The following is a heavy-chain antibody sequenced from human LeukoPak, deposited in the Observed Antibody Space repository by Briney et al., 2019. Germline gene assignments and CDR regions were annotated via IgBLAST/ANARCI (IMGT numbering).Heavy chain of an antibody. CDR1: GFTFSSSS. CDR3: AKDGIRYYYDSSGYYGDY. J-gene: IGHJ4*02. CDR2: ISLSGSTI. Sequence: GGSLRLSCAASGFTFSSSSINWVRQAPGKGLEWVSYISLSGSTIYYADSVKGRFTISRDNSKNTLYLQMTSLRAEDTAVYYCAKDGIRYYYDSSGYYGDYWGQGTLVTVSS. D-gene: IGHD3-22*01. V-gene: IGHV3-48*01.